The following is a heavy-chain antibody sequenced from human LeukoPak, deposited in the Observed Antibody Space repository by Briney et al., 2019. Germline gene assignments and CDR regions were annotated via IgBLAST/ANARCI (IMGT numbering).Heavy chain of an antibody. CDR2: IYYSGST. Sequence: PSETLSLTCTVSGGSISSYYWSWIRQPPGKGLEWIGYIYYSGSTNYNPFLKSRVTISVDTSKNQFSLKLSSVTAADTAVYYCARAYSSGWDHFDYWGQGTLVTVSS. J-gene: IGHJ4*02. D-gene: IGHD6-19*01. V-gene: IGHV4-59*01. CDR3: ARAYSSGWDHFDY. CDR1: GGSISSYY.